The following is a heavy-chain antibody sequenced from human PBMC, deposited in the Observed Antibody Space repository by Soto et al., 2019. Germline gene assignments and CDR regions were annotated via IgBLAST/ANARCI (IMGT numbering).Heavy chain of an antibody. D-gene: IGHD5-18*01. Sequence: RASVKVSCKASGGTFSSYAISWVRQAPGQGLEWMGGIIPIFGTANYAQKFQGRVTITADESTSTAYMELSSLRSEDTAVYYCAREEDTRGYSYGSLDYWGQGTLVTVSS. CDR1: GGTFSSYA. V-gene: IGHV1-69*13. CDR2: IIPIFGTA. CDR3: AREEDTRGYSYGSLDY. J-gene: IGHJ4*02.